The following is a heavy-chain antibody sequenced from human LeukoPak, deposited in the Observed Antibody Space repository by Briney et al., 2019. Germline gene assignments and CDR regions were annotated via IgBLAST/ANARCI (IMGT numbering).Heavy chain of an antibody. CDR2: ISGSGGST. D-gene: IGHD2-2*01. V-gene: IGHV3-23*01. CDR3: ARPLARCSSSDCYYYYGMDV. Sequence: QPGGSLRLSCAASGFTFSSYAMSWVRQAPGKGLEWVSGISGSGGSTYYADSVKGRFTISRDNSKNTLYVQMNSLRAEDTAVYYCARPLARCSSSDCYYYYGMDVWGQGTTVTVSS. J-gene: IGHJ6*02. CDR1: GFTFSSYA.